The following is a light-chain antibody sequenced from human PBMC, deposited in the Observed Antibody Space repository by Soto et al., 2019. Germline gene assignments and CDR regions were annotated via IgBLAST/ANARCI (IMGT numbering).Light chain of an antibody. CDR2: ATS. V-gene: IGKV1-39*01. CDR1: QTPRTF. CDR3: QQPPYT. J-gene: IGKJ3*01. Sequence: DIQMTQSPSSLSASVGDRVTITCRASQTPRTFLNWYQQKPGKAPKLLIYATSTLQSGVPSRFSGRDSGADFTLTINILQPEDFATYYCQQPPYTFGPGPRWIS.